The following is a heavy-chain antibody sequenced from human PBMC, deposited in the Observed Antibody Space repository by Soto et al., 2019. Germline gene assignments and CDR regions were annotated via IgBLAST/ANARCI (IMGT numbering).Heavy chain of an antibody. J-gene: IGHJ4*02. CDR2: ISYDGSDQ. D-gene: IGHD3-10*01. Sequence: SGGGVVQPGRSLRLSCAASGFTFSSYGMYWVRQAPGKGLEWVARISYDGSDQFYGDSVKGRFTISRDNSKNTLYLQMNSLRSEDTAVYYCAKDTGADYWGQGTVVTVSA. CDR1: GFTFSSYG. CDR3: AKDTGADY. V-gene: IGHV3-30*18.